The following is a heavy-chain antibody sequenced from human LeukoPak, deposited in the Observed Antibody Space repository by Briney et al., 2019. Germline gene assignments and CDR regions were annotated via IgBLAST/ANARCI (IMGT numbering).Heavy chain of an antibody. Sequence: SETLSLTCTVSGGSISSYYWSWIRQPPGKGLEWIGEINHSGSTNYNPSLKSRVTISVDTSKNQFSLKLSSVTAADTAVYYCARGPSGINFDYWGQGTLVTVSS. J-gene: IGHJ4*02. V-gene: IGHV4-34*01. D-gene: IGHD1-14*01. CDR1: GGSISSYY. CDR2: INHSGST. CDR3: ARGPSGINFDY.